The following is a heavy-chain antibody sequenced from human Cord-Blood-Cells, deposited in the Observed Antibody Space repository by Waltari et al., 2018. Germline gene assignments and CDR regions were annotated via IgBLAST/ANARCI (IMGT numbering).Heavy chain of an antibody. CDR1: GGTFSSYA. J-gene: IGHJ6*03. V-gene: IGHV1-69*01. CDR2: IIPSFGTA. Sequence: QVQLVQSGAEVKKPGSSVKVSCKASGGTFSSYAISWVRQAPGQGLEWMGGIIPSFGTANYAQKFQGRVTSTADESTSTAYRELSSLRSEDTAVYYCAREGGVVLSRYYYYYYMDVWGKGTTVTVSS. D-gene: IGHD3-16*01. CDR3: AREGGVVLSRYYYYYYMDV.